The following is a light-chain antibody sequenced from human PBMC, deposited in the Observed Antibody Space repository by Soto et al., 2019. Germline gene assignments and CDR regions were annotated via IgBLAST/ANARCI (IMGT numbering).Light chain of an antibody. CDR1: KSVTSY. Sequence: EIVLTQSPATLYLSPGERATLSCRASKSVTSYLAWYQQKPGQAPRLLIYDASNRATGIPARFSGTGSGTDLTLTISSLEPEDFAVYYCQQRSTWPLTFGGGTKVDIK. V-gene: IGKV3-11*01. CDR2: DAS. J-gene: IGKJ4*01. CDR3: QQRSTWPLT.